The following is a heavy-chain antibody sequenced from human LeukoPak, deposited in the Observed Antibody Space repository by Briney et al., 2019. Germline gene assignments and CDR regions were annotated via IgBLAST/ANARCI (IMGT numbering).Heavy chain of an antibody. CDR2: IYHSGST. J-gene: IGHJ4*02. V-gene: IGHV4-30-2*01. Sequence: PSETLSLTCAVSGGSISSGGYYWSWIRQPPGKGLEWIGYIYHSGSTYYNPSLKSRVTISVDRSKNQFSLKLSSVTAADTAVYYCARERTDYGDYFDYRGQGTLVTVSS. CDR1: GGSISSGGYY. CDR3: ARERTDYGDYFDY. D-gene: IGHD4-17*01.